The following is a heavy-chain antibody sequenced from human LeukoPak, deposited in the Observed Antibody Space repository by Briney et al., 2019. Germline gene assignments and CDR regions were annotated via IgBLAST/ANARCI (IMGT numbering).Heavy chain of an antibody. D-gene: IGHD2-15*01. V-gene: IGHV4-39*01. CDR3: ARLSQVAAKRLISYYYYYMDV. J-gene: IGHJ6*03. CDR2: IYYSGST. CDR1: GGSISSSSYY. Sequence: SETLSLTCTVSGGSISSSSYYWGWIRQPPGKGVEWIGSIYYSGSTYSNPSLKSRVTISVDTSKNQFSQKLSSVTAADTAVYYCARLSQVAAKRLISYYYYYMDVWGKGTTVTVSS.